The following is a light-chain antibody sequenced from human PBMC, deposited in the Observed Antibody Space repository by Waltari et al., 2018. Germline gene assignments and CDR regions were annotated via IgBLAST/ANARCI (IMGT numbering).Light chain of an antibody. J-gene: IGKJ1*01. CDR2: AAS. CDR3: QQSFVSPWT. Sequence: DIQLTQSPSSLSASIGDRVTITCRASQSIATYLNWYQEKPGKAPKLLISAASSLYSGVPSRFSGSGSGTDFTLSISSLQPEDFGTYYCQQSFVSPWTFGQGTKVEIK. CDR1: QSIATY. V-gene: IGKV1-39*01.